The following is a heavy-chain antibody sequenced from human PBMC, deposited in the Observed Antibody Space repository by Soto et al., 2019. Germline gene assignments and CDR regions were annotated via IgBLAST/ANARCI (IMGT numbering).Heavy chain of an antibody. D-gene: IGHD3-22*01. CDR1: GFTFSLYS. CDR3: VRARSTDSRPDY. J-gene: IGHJ4*02. CDR2: ITSSSSYI. V-gene: IGHV3-21*01. Sequence: LRLSCAASGFTFSLYSMIWVRQAPGKGLEWVASITSSSSYIYYEDSLKGRFTISRDNAKNSLFLQLDSLRAEDTAVYFCVRARSTDSRPDYWGQGTLVTVSS.